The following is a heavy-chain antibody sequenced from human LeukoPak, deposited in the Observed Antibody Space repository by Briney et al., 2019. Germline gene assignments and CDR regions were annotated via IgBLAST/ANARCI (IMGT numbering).Heavy chain of an antibody. CDR3: AKVRIAARIFDY. V-gene: IGHV3-23*01. J-gene: IGHJ4*02. CDR2: ISGSGGST. CDR1: GYTFSSYA. D-gene: IGHD6-6*01. Sequence: GGSLRLSCAASGYTFSSYAMSWVRQAPGKGREWVSAISGSGGSTYYADSVKGRFTISRDNSKNTLYLQMNSLRAEDTAVYYCAKVRIAARIFDYWGQGTLVTVSS.